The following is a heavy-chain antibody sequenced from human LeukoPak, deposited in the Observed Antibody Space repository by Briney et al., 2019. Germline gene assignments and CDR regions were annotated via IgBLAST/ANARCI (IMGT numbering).Heavy chain of an antibody. J-gene: IGHJ4*02. CDR3: ARDSTVYGYFDY. CDR2: IYYSGST. CDR1: GGSISSGGYY. V-gene: IGHV4-31*03. D-gene: IGHD3-10*01. Sequence: PSETLSLTCTVSGGSISSGGYYWSWIRQHPGKGLEWIGYIYYSGSTYYNPSLKSRVTISVDTSKNQFSLKLSSVTAADTAVYYCARDSTVYGYFDYWGQGTLVTVSS.